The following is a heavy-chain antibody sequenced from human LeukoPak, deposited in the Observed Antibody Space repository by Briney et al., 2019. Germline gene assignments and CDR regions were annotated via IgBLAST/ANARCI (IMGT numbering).Heavy chain of an antibody. CDR3: ARSNAPYYYDSSGYTDFDY. D-gene: IGHD3-22*01. Sequence: PSETLSLTCTVSGGSISSSSYYWGWIRQPPGKGLEWIGSIYYSGSTYYNPSLKSRVTISVDTSKNQFSLKLSSVTAADTAVYYCARSNAPYYYDSSGYTDFDYWGQGTLVTVSS. J-gene: IGHJ4*02. V-gene: IGHV4-39*07. CDR2: IYYSGST. CDR1: GGSISSSSYY.